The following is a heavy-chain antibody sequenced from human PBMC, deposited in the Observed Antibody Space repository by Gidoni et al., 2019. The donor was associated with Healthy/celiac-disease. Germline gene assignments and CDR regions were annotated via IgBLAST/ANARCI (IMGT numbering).Heavy chain of an antibody. CDR2: ISVSGGST. CDR3: AKGGIAAAGFDY. Sequence: EVQLLESGGGLVQPGGSRRRSCAASGFTFSSYARTWVRQAPGKGLEWVSAISVSGGSTYYADSVKGRFTISIDNSKNTLYLQMNSLRAEDTAVYYCAKGGIAAAGFDYWGQGTLVTVSS. V-gene: IGHV3-23*01. J-gene: IGHJ4*02. CDR1: GFTFSSYA. D-gene: IGHD6-13*01.